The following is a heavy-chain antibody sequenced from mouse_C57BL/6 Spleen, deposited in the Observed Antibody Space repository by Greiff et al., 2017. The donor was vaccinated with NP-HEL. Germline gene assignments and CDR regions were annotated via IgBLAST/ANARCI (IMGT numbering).Heavy chain of an antibody. CDR1: GFSLTSYG. D-gene: IGHD2-3*01. CDR2: IWRGGST. Sequence: VHLVESGPGLVQPSQSLSITCTVSGFSLTSYGVHWVRQSPGKGLEWLGVIWRGGSTDYNAAFMSRLSITKDNSKSQVFFKMNSLQADDTAIYYCAKNWGYDGPFAYWGQGTLVTVSA. CDR3: AKNWGYDGPFAY. V-gene: IGHV2-5*01. J-gene: IGHJ3*01.